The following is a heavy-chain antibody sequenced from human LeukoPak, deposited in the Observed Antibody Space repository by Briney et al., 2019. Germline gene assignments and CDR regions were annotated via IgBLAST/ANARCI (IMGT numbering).Heavy chain of an antibody. V-gene: IGHV1-2*02. Sequence: ASVKVSCKASGYTFTGYYVHWVRLAPGQGLEWMGWINPNSGGTNYAQKFQGRVTMTRDTSISTAYMELSRLRSDDTAVYYCARKGRVATIRDYYYYYMDVWGKGTTVTISS. J-gene: IGHJ6*03. CDR3: ARKGRVATIRDYYYYYMDV. D-gene: IGHD5-12*01. CDR2: INPNSGGT. CDR1: GYTFTGYY.